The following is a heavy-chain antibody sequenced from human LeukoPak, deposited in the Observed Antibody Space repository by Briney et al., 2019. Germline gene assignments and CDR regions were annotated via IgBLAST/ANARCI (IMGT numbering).Heavy chain of an antibody. J-gene: IGHJ5*02. CDR2: INPSGGST. V-gene: IGHV1-46*01. CDR1: GYTFTSYY. CDR3: ARGLVITMVRGVKPNWFDP. Sequence: ASVKVSCKASGYTFTSYYMHWVRQAPGQGLEWMGIINPSGGSTSYAQKFQGRVTMTRDTSTSTVYMELSSLRSEDTAVYYCARGLVITMVRGVKPNWFDPWGQGTLVTVSS. D-gene: IGHD3-10*01.